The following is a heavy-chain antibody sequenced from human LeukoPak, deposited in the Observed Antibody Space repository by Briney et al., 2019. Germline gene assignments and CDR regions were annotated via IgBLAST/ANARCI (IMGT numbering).Heavy chain of an antibody. D-gene: IGHD4-17*01. CDR2: ISGSGGST. J-gene: IGHJ4*02. Sequence: PGRSLRLSCAASGFTFSSYAMSWVRQAPGKGLEWVSAISGSGGSTYYADSVKGRFTISRDNSKNTLYLQMNSLRAEDTAVYYCAKGKRPHDYGDYATPYYFDYWGQGTLVTVSS. CDR1: GFTFSSYA. V-gene: IGHV3-23*01. CDR3: AKGKRPHDYGDYATPYYFDY.